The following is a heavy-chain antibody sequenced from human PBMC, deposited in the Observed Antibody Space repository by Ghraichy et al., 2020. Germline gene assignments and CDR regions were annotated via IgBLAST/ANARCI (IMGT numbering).Heavy chain of an antibody. V-gene: IGHV3-15*01. CDR3: TTDLDYGDYWFAP. CDR2: IKNNIEGGTT. J-gene: IGHJ5*02. CDR1: GFTFSYAW. Sequence: GGSLRLSCAASGFTFSYAWMSWVRQAPGKGLEWVGRIKNNIEGGTTDYAAPGKGRLSISRDDSKDTVYLQMNSLKTEDTAVYYCTTDLDYGDYWFAPCGQGTAVIVSS. D-gene: IGHD4-17*01.